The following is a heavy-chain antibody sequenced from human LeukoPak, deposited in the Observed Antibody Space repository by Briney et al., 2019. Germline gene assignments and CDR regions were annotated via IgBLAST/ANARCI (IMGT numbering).Heavy chain of an antibody. V-gene: IGHV1-24*01. J-gene: IGHJ4*02. D-gene: IGHD5-18*01. CDR2: FDVIDAKT. CDR1: GSSLTELS. Sequence: ASVKVSCTVSGSSLTELSLYWVRQAPGKGLEWMGGFDVIDAKTFYAQKFQGRVTMNEDSSTDTAYMELSSLRSDDTAFYYCAAGRPYSLLDYWGQGTLLTVSS. CDR3: AAGRPYSLLDY.